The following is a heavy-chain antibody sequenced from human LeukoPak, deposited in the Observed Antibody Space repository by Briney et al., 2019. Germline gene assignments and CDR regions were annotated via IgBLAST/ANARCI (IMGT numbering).Heavy chain of an antibody. Sequence: GGSLRLSCAASGFTFSSYAMHWVRQAPGKGLEWVAVISYDGSNKYYADSVKGRFTISRDNSKNTLYLQMNSLRAEDTAVYYCAKAIGGFTESDYWGQGTLVTVSS. CDR1: GFTFSSYA. CDR2: ISYDGSNK. CDR3: AKAIGGFTESDY. D-gene: IGHD3-16*01. J-gene: IGHJ4*02. V-gene: IGHV3-30*04.